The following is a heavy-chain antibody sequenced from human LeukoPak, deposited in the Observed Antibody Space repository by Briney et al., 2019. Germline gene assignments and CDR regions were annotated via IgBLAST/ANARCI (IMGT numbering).Heavy chain of an antibody. D-gene: IGHD2-8*01. CDR3: ARGSPYCTNGVCYFDY. CDR2: INHSGST. Sequence: PSETLSLTCAVYGGSFSGYYWSWIRQPPGKGLEGIGEINHSGSTNYNPSLKSRVTISVDTSKNQFSLKLSSVTAADTAVYYCARGSPYCTNGVCYFDYWGQGTLVTVSS. J-gene: IGHJ4*02. CDR1: GGSFSGYY. V-gene: IGHV4-34*01.